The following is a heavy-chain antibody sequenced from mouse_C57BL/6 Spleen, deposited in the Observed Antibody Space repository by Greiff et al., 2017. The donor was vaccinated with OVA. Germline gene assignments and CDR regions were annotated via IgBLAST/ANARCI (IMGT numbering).Heavy chain of an antibody. V-gene: IGHV1-26*01. CDR1: GYTFTDYY. CDR3: ANNWDFAMDY. D-gene: IGHD4-1*01. CDR2: INPNNGGT. Sequence: VQLQQSGPELVKPGASVKISCKASGYTFTDYYMNWVKQSHGKSLEWIGDINPNNGGTSYNQKFKGKATLTVDKSSSTAYMELRSLTSEDSAVYYCANNWDFAMDYWGQGTSVTVSS. J-gene: IGHJ4*01.